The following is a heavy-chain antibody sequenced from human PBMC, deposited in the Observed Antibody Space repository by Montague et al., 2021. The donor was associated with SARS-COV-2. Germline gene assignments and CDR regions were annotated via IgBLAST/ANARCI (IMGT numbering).Heavy chain of an antibody. J-gene: IGHJ6*02. CDR1: GGSFSAYY. CDR2: INHSGRT. D-gene: IGHD6-13*01. Sequence: SETLSLTCVVYGGSFSAYYCNWIRQPPGKGLEWIGDINHSGRTNFNPSLKSRVTISVDTSKNQFSLKLSSVTAADTAVYYCARVGRQQLVRLSGMDVWGQGTTVTVSS. CDR3: ARVGRQQLVRLSGMDV. V-gene: IGHV4-34*01.